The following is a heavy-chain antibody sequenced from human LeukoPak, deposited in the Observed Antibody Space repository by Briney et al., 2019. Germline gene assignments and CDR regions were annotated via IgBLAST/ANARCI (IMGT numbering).Heavy chain of an antibody. D-gene: IGHD5-18*01. J-gene: IGHJ3*02. CDR3: ARGYVDTAMIDAFDI. CDR1: GFTFRSYS. Sequence: GGSLRLSCAASGFTFRSYSMNWVRQAPGKGLEWVSSISSSSSYIYYADSVKGRFTISRDNAKNSLYLQMNSLRAEDTAVYYCARGYVDTAMIDAFDIWGQGTMVTVSS. V-gene: IGHV3-21*01. CDR2: ISSSSSYI.